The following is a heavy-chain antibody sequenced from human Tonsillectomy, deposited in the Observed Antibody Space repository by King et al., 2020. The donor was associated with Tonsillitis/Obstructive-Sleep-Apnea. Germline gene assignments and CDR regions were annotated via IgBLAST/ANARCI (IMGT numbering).Heavy chain of an antibody. V-gene: IGHV4-34*01. J-gene: IGHJ5*02. D-gene: IGHD2-2*01. CDR2: INHSGST. Sequence: VQLQQWGAGLLKPSETLSLTCAVYGGSFSGYYWSWIRQPPGKGLEWIGEINHSGSTNYNPSLKSRVTISVDTSKNQFSLKLSSVTAADTAVYYCARGDCSSTSCYGRGGWFDPWGQGTLVTVSS. CDR3: ARGDCSSTSCYGRGGWFDP. CDR1: GGSFSGYY.